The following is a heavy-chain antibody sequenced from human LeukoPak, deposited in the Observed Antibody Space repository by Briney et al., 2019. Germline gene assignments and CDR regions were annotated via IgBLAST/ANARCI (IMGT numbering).Heavy chain of an antibody. CDR3: ARERGSGNYMDV. J-gene: IGHJ6*03. D-gene: IGHD3-10*01. Sequence: SETLSLTCTVSGGSISSSSYYWGWIRQPPGKGLEWIGSIYYSGSTYYNPSLKSRVTISVDTSKNQFSLKLSSVTAADTAVYYCARERGSGNYMDVWGKGTTVTVSS. V-gene: IGHV4-39*07. CDR2: IYYSGST. CDR1: GGSISSSSYY.